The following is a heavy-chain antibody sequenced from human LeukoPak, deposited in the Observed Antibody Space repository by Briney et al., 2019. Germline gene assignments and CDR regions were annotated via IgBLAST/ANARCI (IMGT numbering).Heavy chain of an antibody. D-gene: IGHD1-26*01. J-gene: IGHJ3*01. CDR3: ARDLIVGATGDVFDL. V-gene: IGHV3-21*01. CDR2: ITSSSSYI. CDR1: GFTFSSYG. Sequence: GGSLRLSCAASGFTFSSYGMNWLRQAPGKGLEWVSSITSSSSYIYYADSVKGRFTISRDIAKNSLYLQMNSLRAEDTAVYYCARDLIVGATGDVFDLWGQGTMVTVSS.